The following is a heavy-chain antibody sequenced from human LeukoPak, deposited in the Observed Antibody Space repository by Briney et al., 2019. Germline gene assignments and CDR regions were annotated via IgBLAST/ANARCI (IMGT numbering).Heavy chain of an antibody. CDR3: ARGIEAGVDY. Sequence: ASAKVSCKTSGYTFTNYDINWVRQATGQGLEWLGWMSPGSGYTGYAQKFQGRVTMTRDISITTAYVELSSLRYEDTAVYYCARGIEAGVDYWGQGTLVTVPS. D-gene: IGHD6-25*01. CDR1: GYTFTNYD. V-gene: IGHV1-8*02. CDR2: MSPGSGYT. J-gene: IGHJ4*02.